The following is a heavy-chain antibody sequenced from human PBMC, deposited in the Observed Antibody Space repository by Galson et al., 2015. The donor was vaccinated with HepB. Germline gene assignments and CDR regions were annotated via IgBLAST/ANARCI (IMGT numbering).Heavy chain of an antibody. J-gene: IGHJ4*02. Sequence: SLRLSCAASGFTFSSYSMNWVRQAPGKGLEWVSSISSSSSYIYYADSVKGRFTISRDNAKNSLYLQMNSLRAEDTAVYYCARGFPTYYYDSSGLGDYWGQGTLVTVSS. V-gene: IGHV3-21*01. CDR2: ISSSSSYI. CDR1: GFTFSSYS. D-gene: IGHD3-22*01. CDR3: ARGFPTYYYDSSGLGDY.